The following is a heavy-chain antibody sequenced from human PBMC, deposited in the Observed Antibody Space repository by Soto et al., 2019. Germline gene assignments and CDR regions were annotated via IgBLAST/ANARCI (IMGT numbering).Heavy chain of an antibody. Sequence: PGGSLRLSCAASGFTFSSCAMSWVRQAPGKGLEWVSAISGSGGSTYYADSVKGRFTISRDNSKNTLYLQMNSLRAEDTAVYYCAKDVAAAGDSYYYYGMDVWGQGTTVTVSS. CDR2: ISGSGGST. CDR3: AKDVAAAGDSYYYYGMDV. CDR1: GFTFSSCA. D-gene: IGHD6-13*01. J-gene: IGHJ6*02. V-gene: IGHV3-23*01.